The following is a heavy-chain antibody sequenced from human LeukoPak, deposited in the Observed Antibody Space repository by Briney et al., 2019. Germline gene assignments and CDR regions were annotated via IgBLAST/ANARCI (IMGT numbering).Heavy chain of an antibody. CDR2: IYYSGST. CDR3: AREITGTTWAFDI. CDR1: GGSIRSYY. Sequence: PSETLSLTCTVSGGSIRSYYWSWIRQPPGQGLQWIGYIYYSGSTKYNPSLKSRVTISVDTSKNQFSLRLSCVTAADTAVYYCAREITGTTWAFDIWGQGTLVTVSS. V-gene: IGHV4-59*08. J-gene: IGHJ3*02. D-gene: IGHD1-7*01.